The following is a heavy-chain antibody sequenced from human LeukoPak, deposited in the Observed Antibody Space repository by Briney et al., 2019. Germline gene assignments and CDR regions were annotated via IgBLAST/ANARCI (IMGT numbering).Heavy chain of an antibody. CDR1: GGSISSYY. V-gene: IGHV4-59*01. J-gene: IGHJ4*02. CDR2: IYYSGST. CDR3: AREEVGGFDY. Sequence: PSETLSLTCTVSGGSISSYYWSWIRQPPGKGLEWIGYIYYSGSTNYNPSLKGRVTISVDTSKNQFSLKLSSVTAADTAVYYCAREEVGGFDYWGQGTLVTVSS. D-gene: IGHD2-2*01.